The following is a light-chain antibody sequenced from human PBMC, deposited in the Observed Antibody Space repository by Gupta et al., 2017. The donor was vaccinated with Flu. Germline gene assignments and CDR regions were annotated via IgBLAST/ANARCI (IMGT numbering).Light chain of an antibody. Sequence: SSALTQDPAVSVALGQTVKITCQVDSLRGHYISLYQQKPRQAPVLVVYGKDKRPSGIPDRFSGSNAVNTASLMIDGAQADDEADYYCTSRYTTGEHVVFGGGTKVTVL. CDR3: TSRYTTGEHVV. CDR2: GKD. J-gene: IGLJ3*02. CDR1: SLRGHY. V-gene: IGLV3-19*01.